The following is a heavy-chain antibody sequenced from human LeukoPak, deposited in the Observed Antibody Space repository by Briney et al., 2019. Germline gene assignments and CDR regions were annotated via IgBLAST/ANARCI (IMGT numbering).Heavy chain of an antibody. V-gene: IGHV1-69*13. CDR1: GGTFSTYA. J-gene: IGHJ4*02. Sequence: SVKVSCKTSGGTFSTYAIGWVRQAPGQGLEWMGGIIPIFGTGNYAQKFQGRVTITADESTSTAYMELSSLRSEDTAVYYCARGLGDSSGYYYSDNWGQGTLVTVSS. CDR2: IIPIFGTG. D-gene: IGHD3-22*01. CDR3: ARGLGDSSGYYYSDN.